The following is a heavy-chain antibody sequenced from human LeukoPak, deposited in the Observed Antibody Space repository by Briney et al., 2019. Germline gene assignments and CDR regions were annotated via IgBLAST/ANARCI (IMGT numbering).Heavy chain of an antibody. D-gene: IGHD2-8*01. V-gene: IGHV4-34*01. CDR2: INHSGST. CDR1: GGSFSGYY. CDR3: ARVPRPYCTNGVCDYYYGMDV. Sequence: SETLSLTCAVYGGSFSGYYWSWIRRPPGKGLEWIGEINHSGSTNYNPSLKSRVTISVDTSKNQFSLELSSVTAADTAVYYCARVPRPYCTNGVCDYYYGMDVWGQGTTVTVSS. J-gene: IGHJ6*02.